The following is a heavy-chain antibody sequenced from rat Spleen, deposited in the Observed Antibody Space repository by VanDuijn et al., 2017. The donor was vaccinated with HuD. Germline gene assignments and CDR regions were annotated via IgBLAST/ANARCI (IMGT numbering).Heavy chain of an antibody. Sequence: EVQLVESDGGLVQPGRSLKLSCAASGFISSDHYVAWVRQAPTKGLEWVATINYDGRSTFYRDSVRDRFTISRDNAKNTLYLQIDSLKSEDTATYYCARGGFFRYWGQGVMVTVSS. CDR2: INYDGRST. CDR3: ARGGFFRY. CDR1: GFISSDHY. V-gene: IGHV5-29*01. D-gene: IGHD1-6*01. J-gene: IGHJ2*01.